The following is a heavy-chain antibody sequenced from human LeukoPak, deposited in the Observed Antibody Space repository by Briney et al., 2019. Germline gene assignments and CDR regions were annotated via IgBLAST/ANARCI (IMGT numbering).Heavy chain of an antibody. V-gene: IGHV3-23*01. CDR2: ITGSGGST. J-gene: IGHJ4*02. D-gene: IGHD2-15*01. Sequence: GGTLRLSCAASGFTFSTSGMSWVRQAPGKGLEWVSTITGSGGSTYYADSVKGRFTISRDNSKNTLYLQMNSLRAEDTGVYYCAKWGCSGSSCYPFAYWGQGTRVTVSS. CDR1: GFTFSTSG. CDR3: AKWGCSGSSCYPFAY.